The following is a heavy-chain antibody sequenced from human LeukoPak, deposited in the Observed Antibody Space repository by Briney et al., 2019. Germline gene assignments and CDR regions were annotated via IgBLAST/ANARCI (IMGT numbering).Heavy chain of an antibody. Sequence: SETLSLTCTVSGYSISSGYYWGWIRQPPGKGLEWIGSIYHSGSTYYNPSLKSRVTISVDTSKNQFSLKLSSVTAADTAVYYCARASVILDAFDIWGQGTMVTVSS. D-gene: IGHD3-10*01. J-gene: IGHJ3*02. CDR2: IYHSGST. CDR1: GYSISSGYY. V-gene: IGHV4-38-2*02. CDR3: ARASVILDAFDI.